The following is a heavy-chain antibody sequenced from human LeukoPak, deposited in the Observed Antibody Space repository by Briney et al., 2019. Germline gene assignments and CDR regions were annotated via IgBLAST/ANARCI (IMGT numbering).Heavy chain of an antibody. CDR2: ISYDGSNK. J-gene: IGHJ1*01. Sequence: GGSLRLSCAASGFTFSSYAMHWVRQAPGKGLEWVAVISYDGSNKYYADSVKGRFTISRDNSKNTPYLQMNSLRTEDTAVYSCAIQAGRYFQHWGQGTLVTVSS. D-gene: IGHD1-14*01. CDR3: AIQAGRYFQH. V-gene: IGHV3-30-3*01. CDR1: GFTFSSYA.